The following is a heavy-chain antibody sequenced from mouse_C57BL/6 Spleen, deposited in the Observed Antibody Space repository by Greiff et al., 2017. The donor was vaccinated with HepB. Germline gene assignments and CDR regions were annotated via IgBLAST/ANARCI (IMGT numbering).Heavy chain of an antibody. D-gene: IGHD2-4*01. CDR3: ARCENDYDESDDCAMDY. CDR2: INPNNGGT. Sequence: EVQLQQSGPELVKPGASVKLSCKASGYTFTDYTMHWVKQRPGKSLEWIGYINPNNGGTSYNQKFKGKATLTVNKSSSTAYMELRSLTSEDSAVYYCARCENDYDESDDCAMDYWGQGTSVTVSS. CDR1: GYTFTDYT. V-gene: IGHV1-22*01. J-gene: IGHJ4*01.